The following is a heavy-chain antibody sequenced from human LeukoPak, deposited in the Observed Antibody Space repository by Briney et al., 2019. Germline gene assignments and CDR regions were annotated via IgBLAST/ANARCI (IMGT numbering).Heavy chain of an antibody. V-gene: IGHV1-2*02. CDR1: GGTFSSYA. J-gene: IGHJ4*02. D-gene: IGHD6-19*01. Sequence: ASVKVSCKASGGTFSSYAISWVRQAPGQGLEWMGWINPNSGGTNYAQKFQGRVTMTRDTSISTAYMELRRLRSDDRAVYYCARLGYTSGSDYWGQGTLVTVSS. CDR3: ARLGYTSGSDY. CDR2: INPNSGGT.